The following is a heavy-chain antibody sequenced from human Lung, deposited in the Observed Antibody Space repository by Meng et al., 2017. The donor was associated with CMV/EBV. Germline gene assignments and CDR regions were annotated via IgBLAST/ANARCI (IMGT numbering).Heavy chain of an antibody. J-gene: IGHJ6*02. D-gene: IGHD2-2*01. CDR2: ISWNSGSI. V-gene: IGHV3-9*01. Sequence: LXCAASGFTFDDYAMHWVRQAPGKGLEWVSGISWNSGSIGYGDSVKGRFTISRDNAKNSLYLQMNSLRAEDTALYYCAKALRSCSSTSSWKGDGMDVWXQGTTVTVSS. CDR1: GFTFDDYA. CDR3: AKALRSCSSTSSWKGDGMDV.